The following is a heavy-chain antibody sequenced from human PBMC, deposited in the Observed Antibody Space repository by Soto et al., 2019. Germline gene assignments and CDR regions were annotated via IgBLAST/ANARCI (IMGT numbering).Heavy chain of an antibody. Sequence: GASVKVSCKASGYTFTSYGISWVRQAPGQGLEWMGWISAYNGNTNYAQKLQGRVTMTTDTSTSTAYMELRSLRSDDTAVYYCARDSIMITFGGVIARDYYFDYWGQGTLVTVSS. CDR2: ISAYNGNT. J-gene: IGHJ4*02. V-gene: IGHV1-18*04. CDR3: ARDSIMITFGGVIARDYYFDY. D-gene: IGHD3-16*02. CDR1: GYTFTSYG.